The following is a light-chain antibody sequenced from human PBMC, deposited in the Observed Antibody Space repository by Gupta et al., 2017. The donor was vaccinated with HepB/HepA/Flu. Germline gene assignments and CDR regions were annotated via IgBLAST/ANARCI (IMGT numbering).Light chain of an antibody. J-gene: IGKJ2*01. Sequence: DIVMTQSPDSLAVSLGERATINCKSSQSVLYSSNNKNYLAWYQQKPRQPPKLLIFWASTRESGVPDRFSGSGSGTDFTLTISSLQAEDVAVYYCQQDYGPPYTFGQGTKLGIK. V-gene: IGKV4-1*01. CDR3: QQDYGPPYT. CDR2: WAS. CDR1: QSVLYSSNNKNY.